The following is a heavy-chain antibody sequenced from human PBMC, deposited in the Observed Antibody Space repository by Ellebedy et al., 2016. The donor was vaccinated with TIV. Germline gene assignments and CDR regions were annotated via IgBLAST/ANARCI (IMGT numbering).Heavy chain of an antibody. Sequence: GESLKISCAASGFTLSSYSMNWVRQAPGRGLEWVSYISISSNNIYYADSVKGRFTISRDNAKNSLYLQMNSLRAEDTDVYYCEKSFTANWFDPWGQGTLVTVSS. V-gene: IGHV3-48*01. CDR3: EKSFTANWFDP. CDR2: ISISSNNI. J-gene: IGHJ5*02. CDR1: GFTLSSYS.